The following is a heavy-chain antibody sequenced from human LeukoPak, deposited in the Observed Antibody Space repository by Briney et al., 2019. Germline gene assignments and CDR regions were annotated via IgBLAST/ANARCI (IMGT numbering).Heavy chain of an antibody. CDR1: GGTFSSYA. J-gene: IGHJ4*02. V-gene: IGHV1-69*13. Sequence: SVKVSCKASGGTFSSYAISWVRQAPGQGLEWMGGIIPIFGTANYAQKFQGRVTITPDESTSTAYMELSSLRSEDTAVYYCARDGYYDSSGSLNPRDYWGQGTLVTVSS. CDR3: ARDGYYDSSGSLNPRDY. D-gene: IGHD3-22*01. CDR2: IIPIFGTA.